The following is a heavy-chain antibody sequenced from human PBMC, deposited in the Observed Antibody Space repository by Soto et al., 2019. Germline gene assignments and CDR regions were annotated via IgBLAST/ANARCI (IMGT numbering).Heavy chain of an antibody. CDR3: APTPREASYDYSVYGAFHVDH. CDR1: GYTFTSYY. J-gene: IGHJ4*02. Sequence: ASVKVSCKASGYTFTSYYLHWVRQAPGQGPEWMGLINPSGGSTTYSQKFQGRVTMTRDTSTTTVYMELSALRSDDTAFYYCAPTPREASYDYSVYGAFHVDHWGQGTLVTVSS. CDR2: INPSGGST. V-gene: IGHV1-46*01. D-gene: IGHD3-16*01.